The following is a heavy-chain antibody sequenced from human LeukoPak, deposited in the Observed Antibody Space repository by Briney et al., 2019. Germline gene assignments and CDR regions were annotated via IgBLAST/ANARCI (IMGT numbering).Heavy chain of an antibody. J-gene: IGHJ4*02. CDR2: ISYDGSNK. CDR1: GFTFSSYG. V-gene: IGHV3-30*03. D-gene: IGHD6-13*01. CDR3: LTPRLAAVGMVY. Sequence: PGGSLRLSCAASGFTFSSYGMHWVRQAPGKGLEWVAVISYDGSNKYYADSVKGRFTISRDNSKNTLYLQMNSLRAEDTAVYYCLTPRLAAVGMVYWGQGTLVTVSS.